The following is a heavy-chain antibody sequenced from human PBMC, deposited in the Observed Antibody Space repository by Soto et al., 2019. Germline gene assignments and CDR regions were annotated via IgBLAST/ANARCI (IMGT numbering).Heavy chain of an antibody. CDR3: ARDSKEGYSSAQRYLDI. D-gene: IGHD6-19*01. J-gene: IGHJ2*01. V-gene: IGHV3-7*01. CDR1: GFTFSTYW. Sequence: EVQQVESGGVLVQPGGSLRLSCAASGFTFSTYWMSWVRQAPGKGLEWVANIKPDGSEKYYVDSVKGRFTISRDNTKISLYLQMNSLRGEDSAVYYCARDSKEGYSSAQRYLDIWGRGTLVTVSS. CDR2: IKPDGSEK.